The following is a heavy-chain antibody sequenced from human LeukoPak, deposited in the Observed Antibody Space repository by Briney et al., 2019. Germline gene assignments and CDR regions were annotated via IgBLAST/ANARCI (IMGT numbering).Heavy chain of an antibody. Sequence: SETLSLTCTVSGGSISSYYWSWIRQPPGKGLEWIGYIYYSGSTNYNPSLKSRVSISVDTSKNQFSLKLSSVTAADTAVYYCARLDYGDAYDYWGQGTLVTVSS. D-gene: IGHD4-17*01. CDR3: ARLDYGDAYDY. J-gene: IGHJ4*02. CDR2: IYYSGST. CDR1: GGSISSYY. V-gene: IGHV4-59*01.